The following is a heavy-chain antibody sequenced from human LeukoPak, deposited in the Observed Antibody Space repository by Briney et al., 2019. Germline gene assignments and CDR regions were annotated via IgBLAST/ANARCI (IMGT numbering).Heavy chain of an antibody. J-gene: IGHJ6*03. CDR1: GYTFIDYY. Sequence: GASVKVSCKASGYTFIDYYIHWVRQAPGQGLECMGWINPKTGDTNYVEKFQGRVTMTRETSISTAYMELSRLRSDDTAVYFCARAAIAVAGDYHYHYMDVWGKGTTVTVSS. CDR3: ARAAIAVAGDYHYHYMDV. CDR2: INPKTGDT. D-gene: IGHD6-19*01. V-gene: IGHV1-2*02.